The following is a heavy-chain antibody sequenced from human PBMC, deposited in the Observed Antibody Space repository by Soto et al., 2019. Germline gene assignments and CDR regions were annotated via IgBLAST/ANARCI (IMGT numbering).Heavy chain of an antibody. CDR2: TYPGNSNT. J-gene: IGHJ4*02. V-gene: IGHV5-51*03. CDR1: GYSFTNYW. Sequence: PGESLKISCQGSGYSFTNYWIGWVRQMPGTGLEWLGITYPGNSNTRYSPSFEGQVTMSADKSINTAYLQWSSLRASDTAIYFCLRPSDVGLASSFEYWGQGTQVTVSS. CDR3: LRPSDVGLASSFEY.